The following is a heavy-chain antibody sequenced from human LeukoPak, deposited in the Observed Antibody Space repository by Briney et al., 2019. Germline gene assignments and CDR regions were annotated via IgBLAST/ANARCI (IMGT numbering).Heavy chain of an antibody. Sequence: SETLSLTCAVSGGSISSSNWWSRVRQPPGKGLEWIGSIYYSGSTYYNPSLKSRVTISVDTSKNQFSLKLSSVTAADTAVYYCARRGPPRYFDYWGQGTLVTVSS. V-gene: IGHV4-39*01. CDR1: GGSISSSNW. CDR2: IYYSGST. CDR3: ARRGPPRYFDY. J-gene: IGHJ4*02. D-gene: IGHD3/OR15-3a*01.